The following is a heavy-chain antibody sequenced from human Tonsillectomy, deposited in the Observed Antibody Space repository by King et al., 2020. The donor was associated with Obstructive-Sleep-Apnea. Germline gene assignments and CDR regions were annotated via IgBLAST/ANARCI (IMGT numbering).Heavy chain of an antibody. J-gene: IGHJ4*02. V-gene: IGHV4-59*01. D-gene: IGHD2-21*01. CDR2: IYFSGST. CDR1: GGSISSYY. CDR3: ARGGVSAPLYYFDY. Sequence: QLQESGPGLVKPSETLSLTCTVSGGSISSYYWSWIRQPPGKGLEWIGYIYFSGSTNYNTSLKSRVNISVDTSKNQFSLKLSSVTAADTAVYYCARGGVSAPLYYFDYWGQGTLVTVSS.